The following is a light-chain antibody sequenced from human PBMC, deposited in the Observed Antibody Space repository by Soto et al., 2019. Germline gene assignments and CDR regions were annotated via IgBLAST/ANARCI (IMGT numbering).Light chain of an antibody. CDR3: SSYVGTKSYV. J-gene: IGLJ1*01. CDR1: SSDVGGYNY. V-gene: IGLV2-8*01. Sequence: QSALTQPPSASGSPGQSVTISCTGTSSDVGGYNYVSWYQQYPGKAPQLVIYEVNKRPSGVPDRLSGSKSGNTASLTVFGLQAEDEADYYCSSYVGTKSYVFGTGTKVTVL. CDR2: EVN.